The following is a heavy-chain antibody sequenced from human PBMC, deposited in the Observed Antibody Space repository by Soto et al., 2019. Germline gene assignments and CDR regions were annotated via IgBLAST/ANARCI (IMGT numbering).Heavy chain of an antibody. Sequence: SETLSLTCAVSGGSLSDYYWPWIRQSPGKGLEWIGEIHPSGSTYYNPSLMSRVTISVDTSKNQFSLKLTSLTAEDTDIYYCARGRDEYKLGNVWGHGTTVTVSS. V-gene: IGHV4-34*01. CDR1: GGSLSDYY. CDR2: IHPSGST. J-gene: IGHJ6*02. D-gene: IGHD1-1*01. CDR3: ARGRDEYKLGNV.